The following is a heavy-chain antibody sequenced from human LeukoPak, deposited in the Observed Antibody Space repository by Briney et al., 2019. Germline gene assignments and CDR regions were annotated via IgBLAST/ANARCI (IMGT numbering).Heavy chain of an antibody. D-gene: IGHD3-10*01. Sequence: SQTLSLTCSVSGDSISSGDYDWSWIRQPPGTGLEWIGYIYSSGSTYYNPSLKSRVTISVDTSKNQFSLKLSSVTAADTAVYYCARDGNAMVRGYAFEIWGQGTMVTASS. V-gene: IGHV4-30-4*01. J-gene: IGHJ3*02. CDR1: GDSISSGDYD. CDR2: IYSSGST. CDR3: ARDGNAMVRGYAFEI.